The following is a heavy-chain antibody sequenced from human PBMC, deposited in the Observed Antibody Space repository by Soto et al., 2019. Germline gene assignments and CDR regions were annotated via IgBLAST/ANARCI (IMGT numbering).Heavy chain of an antibody. CDR2: INAGTGNT. CDR3: ARGEGYCSDDICFRWFDP. J-gene: IGHJ5*02. D-gene: IGHD2-15*01. CDR1: GYTFTKYT. Sequence: QVQLVQSGAEVKRPGASVRLSCKASGYTFTKYTIHWVRHAPGQGLEWMGWINAGTGNTKYSQKFQGRLTTARDTSASTAYMDLSSLTSEDTAVYYCARGEGYCSDDICFRWFDPWGQGSLLTVSS. V-gene: IGHV1-3*01.